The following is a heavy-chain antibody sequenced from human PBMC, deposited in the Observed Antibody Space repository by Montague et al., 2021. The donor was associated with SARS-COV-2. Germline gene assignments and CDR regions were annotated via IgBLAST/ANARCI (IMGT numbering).Heavy chain of an antibody. Sequence: SETLSLTCAVYGGSFSGYYWSWIRQPPGKGLEWIGEISHSGSTNYNPSLKSRVTISIDTSKNQFSLKLSSVTAADTAVYYCARCAYCVLFIASYYGMDVWGQGTPVTVSS. D-gene: IGHD2-8*02. V-gene: IGHV4-34*01. CDR1: GGSFSGYY. CDR2: ISHSGST. CDR3: ARCAYCVLFIASYYGMDV. J-gene: IGHJ6*02.